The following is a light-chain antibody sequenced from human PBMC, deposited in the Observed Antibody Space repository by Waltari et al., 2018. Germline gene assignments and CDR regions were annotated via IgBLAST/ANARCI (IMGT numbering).Light chain of an antibody. Sequence: QLVLTQSPSASASLGASVKLTCTLSSGHSSNIIAGHQQQPEKGPRYLMKVNSDGSHSKGDGIPDRCSGSSSGAERYLTISSLQSEDEADYYCQTGGHGTWVFGGGTKLTVL. CDR3: QTGGHGTWV. V-gene: IGLV4-69*01. J-gene: IGLJ3*02. CDR2: VNSDGSH. CDR1: SGHSSNI.